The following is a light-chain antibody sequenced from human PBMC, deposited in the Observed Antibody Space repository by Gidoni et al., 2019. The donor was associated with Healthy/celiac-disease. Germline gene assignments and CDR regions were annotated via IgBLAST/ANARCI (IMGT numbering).Light chain of an antibody. V-gene: IGLV3-1*01. Sequence: SYELTQPPSVSVSPGQTASITCSGDKFGDKYACWYQQKPGQSPVLVIYQDSKRPSGIPARFSGSNSGNTATLTISGTQAMDEADYYCQAWDSSTHNYVFGTGTKVTVL. CDR2: QDS. CDR3: QAWDSSTHNYV. CDR1: KFGDKY. J-gene: IGLJ1*01.